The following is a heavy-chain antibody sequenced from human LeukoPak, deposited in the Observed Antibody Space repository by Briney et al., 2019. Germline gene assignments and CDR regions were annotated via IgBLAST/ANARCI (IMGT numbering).Heavy chain of an antibody. CDR3: ARGGVYCSSVSCSVDY. CDR2: IRSKAYGGTT. V-gene: IGHV3-49*03. CDR1: GFTFGDYA. J-gene: IGHJ4*02. Sequence: GGSLRLSYTASGFTFGDYAMSWLRQAPGKGLEWVGFIRSKAYGGTTENAASVKGRFTISRDDSKSIAYLQMNSLKTEDTAVYYCARGGVYCSSVSCSVDYWGQGILVTVSS. D-gene: IGHD2-2*01.